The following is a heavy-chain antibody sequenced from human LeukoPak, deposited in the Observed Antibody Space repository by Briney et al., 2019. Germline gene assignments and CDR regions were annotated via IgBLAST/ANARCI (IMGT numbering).Heavy chain of an antibody. CDR1: GGTFSSYA. D-gene: IGHD3-9*01. V-gene: IGHV1-69*13. CDR2: IIPIFGTA. CDR3: ARERGDILTGFHAFDI. Sequence: ASVKVSCKASGGTFSSYAISWVRQAPGQGLEWMGGIIPIFGTANDAQKFQGRVTITADESTSTAYMELGSLRSEDTAVYYCARERGDILTGFHAFDIWGQGTMVTVSS. J-gene: IGHJ3*02.